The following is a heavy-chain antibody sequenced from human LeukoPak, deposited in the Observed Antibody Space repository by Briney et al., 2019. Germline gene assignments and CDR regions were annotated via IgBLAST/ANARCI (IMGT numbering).Heavy chain of an antibody. V-gene: IGHV3-30*04. Sequence: QPGGSLRLSCAASGFTFSTYTMSWVRQAPGKGLEWVAVISYDGSNKYYADSVKGRFTISRDNSKNTLYLQMNSLRAEDTAVYYCARVSPNTVTTLQYFDYWGQGTLVTVSS. CDR2: ISYDGSNK. CDR1: GFTFSTYT. J-gene: IGHJ4*02. CDR3: ARVSPNTVTTLQYFDY. D-gene: IGHD4-17*01.